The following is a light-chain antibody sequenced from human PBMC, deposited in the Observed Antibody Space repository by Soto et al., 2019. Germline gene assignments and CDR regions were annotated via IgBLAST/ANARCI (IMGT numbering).Light chain of an antibody. V-gene: IGKV1-39*01. CDR2: AAS. CDR1: QSISNS. Sequence: IQMTQSPSSLSASVGDRVTVTCRAGQSISNSLNWYQQKPGKAPKLLIYAASSLQSGVPSRCSGSGSGTDFTLTISSLQPEDFATYYCQHNSSTPFTFGPGTKVDIK. CDR3: QHNSSTPFT. J-gene: IGKJ3*01.